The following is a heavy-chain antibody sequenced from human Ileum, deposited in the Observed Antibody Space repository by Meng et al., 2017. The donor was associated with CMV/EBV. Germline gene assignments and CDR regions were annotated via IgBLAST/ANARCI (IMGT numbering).Heavy chain of an antibody. J-gene: IGHJ4*02. CDR2: INYSGTT. V-gene: IGHV4-34*01. CDR3: ARGWVRDRSSLHFDY. CDR1: GGSFSKDY. Sequence: HVQLQQGGRGLLEPLETLSLTCAGYGGSFSKDYWNLIRQPPGKGLEWIGEINYSGTTFYNASLKSRVSISIDRSTNQFSLKLSSVTAADAAVYYCARGWVRDRSSLHFDYWGQGTLVTVSS. D-gene: IGHD3-22*01.